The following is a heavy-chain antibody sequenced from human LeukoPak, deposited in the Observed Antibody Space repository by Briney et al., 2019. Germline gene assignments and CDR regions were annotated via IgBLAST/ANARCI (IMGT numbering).Heavy chain of an antibody. CDR2: ISWNSGSI. D-gene: IGHD2-15*01. CDR3: AKDRGVGYCSGGSCYYFTH. J-gene: IGHJ4*02. V-gene: IGHV3-9*01. CDR1: GFTFGSYA. Sequence: PGGSLRLSCAASGFTFGSYAMSWVRQAPGKGLEWVSGISWNSGSIGYADSVKGRFTISRDNAKNSLYLQMNSLRAEDTALYYCAKDRGVGYCSGGSCYYFTHWGQGTLVTVSS.